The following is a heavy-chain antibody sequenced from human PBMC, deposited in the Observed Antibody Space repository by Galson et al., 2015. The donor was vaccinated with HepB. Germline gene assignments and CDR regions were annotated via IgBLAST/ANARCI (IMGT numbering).Heavy chain of an antibody. D-gene: IGHD3-10*01. CDR3: ARDLRDVDHKFDY. V-gene: IGHV1-24*01. CDR2: FDPEDGET. Sequence: SVKVSCKVSGYTLTELSMHWVRQAPGKGLEWMGGFDPEDGETIYAQKFQGRVTMTEDTSTDTAYMELSSLRAEDTAVYYCARDLRDVDHKFDYWGQGTLVTVSS. J-gene: IGHJ4*02. CDR1: GYTLTELS.